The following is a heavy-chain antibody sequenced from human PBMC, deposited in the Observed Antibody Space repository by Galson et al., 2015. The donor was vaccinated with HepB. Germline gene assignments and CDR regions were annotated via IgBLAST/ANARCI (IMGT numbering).Heavy chain of an antibody. CDR1: GFTFGDFA. D-gene: IGHD3-3*01. CDR3: ARDAYDYLIGWAGCPHGMDI. J-gene: IGHJ6*02. V-gene: IGHV3-49*04. CDR2: IRSKAYGETI. Sequence: SLRLSCATSGFTFGDFAMSWVRQAPGKGLEWVGFIRSKAYGETIEYAASVKGRFTISRDDSRGIAYLEINSLQSEDTAIYYCARDAYDYLIGWAGCPHGMDIWSQGTTVTVSS.